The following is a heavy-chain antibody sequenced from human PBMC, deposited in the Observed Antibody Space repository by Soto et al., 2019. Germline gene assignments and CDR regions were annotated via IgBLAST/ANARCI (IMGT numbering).Heavy chain of an antibody. J-gene: IGHJ6*02. V-gene: IGHV4-4*02. CDR1: GGYISSSNW. D-gene: IGHD1-1*01. Sequence: SETLSLTCVVSGGYISSSNWWSWVRQPPGKGLEWIGEIYHRGNTNYNPSLKSRVTISIDKSNNQFSLKLNSVTAADTAVYFCAKDRLERSPYHYNYGVDVWGQGTSVTVS. CDR2: IYHRGNT. CDR3: AKDRLERSPYHYNYGVDV.